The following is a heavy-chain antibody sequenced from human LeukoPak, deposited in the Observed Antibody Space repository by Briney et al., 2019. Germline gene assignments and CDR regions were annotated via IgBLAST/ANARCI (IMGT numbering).Heavy chain of an antibody. CDR1: GFTFSSYA. V-gene: IGHV3-23*01. J-gene: IGHJ3*02. Sequence: GGSLRLSCAASGFTFSSYAMSWVRQAPGKGPEWVSAISGSGRSTYYADSVKGRFTISRDNSKNTLYLQMNSLRAEDAAVYYCAKGELIVDAFDIWGQGTMVTVSS. D-gene: IGHD3-22*01. CDR3: AKGELIVDAFDI. CDR2: ISGSGRST.